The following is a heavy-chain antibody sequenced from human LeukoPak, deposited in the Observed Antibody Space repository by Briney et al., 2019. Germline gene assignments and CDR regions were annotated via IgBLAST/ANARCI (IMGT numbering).Heavy chain of an antibody. CDR1: GFTFSSYG. V-gene: IGHV3-33*01. CDR3: ARDPYYYGSGIWGYFDY. CDR2: IWYDGSNK. D-gene: IGHD3-10*01. Sequence: GRSLRLSCAVSGFTFSSYGMHWVRQAPGKGLEWVAVIWYDGSNKYYADSVKGRFTISRDNSKNTLYLQMDSLRAEDTAVYYCARDPYYYGSGIWGYFDYWGQRTLVTVSS. J-gene: IGHJ4*02.